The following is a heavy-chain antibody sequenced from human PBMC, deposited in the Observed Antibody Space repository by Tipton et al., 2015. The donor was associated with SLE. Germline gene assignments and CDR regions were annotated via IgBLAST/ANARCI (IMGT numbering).Heavy chain of an antibody. J-gene: IGHJ4*02. CDR2: IYHSGST. CDR3: ARTYSSGPGY. CDR1: GYSISSGYY. D-gene: IGHD6-19*01. Sequence: TLSLTCAVSGYSISSGYYWGWIRQPPGKGLEWIGSIYHSGSTYYNPSLKSRVTISVDTSKNQFSLKLSSVTAADTAVYYCARTYSSGPGYWGQGTLVTVSS. V-gene: IGHV4-38-2*01.